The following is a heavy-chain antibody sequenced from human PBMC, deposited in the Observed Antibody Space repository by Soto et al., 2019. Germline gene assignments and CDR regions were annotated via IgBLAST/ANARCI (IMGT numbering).Heavy chain of an antibody. Sequence: GGSLRLSCAASGGPFSHFAMHWVRQAPGKGLEWVAIISYDGSKKNYADSVQGRFTISRDNSRNMFYLQMNSLTTGDTALYYCARNDYGTYYFDYWGLGTPVTVSS. CDR2: ISYDGSKK. D-gene: IGHD3-10*01. J-gene: IGHJ4*02. V-gene: IGHV3-30*03. CDR1: GGPFSHFA. CDR3: ARNDYGTYYFDY.